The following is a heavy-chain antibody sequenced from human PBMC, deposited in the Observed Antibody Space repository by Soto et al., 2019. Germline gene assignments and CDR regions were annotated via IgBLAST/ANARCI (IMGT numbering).Heavy chain of an antibody. CDR1: GYTFSGSV. CDR3: ASEIDATTATSLDY. D-gene: IGHD4-17*01. V-gene: IGHV1-3*01. J-gene: IGHJ4*02. CDR2: INADSGNT. Sequence: QVQLVQSGAEVKKPGASVKVSCKASGYTFSGSVMHWVRQAPGQGLEWMGWINADSGNTKYSQKFQGRVTMTWDTSASTAYMELRSLRSESTAIYYCASEIDATTATSLDYWGQGTLVTVSS.